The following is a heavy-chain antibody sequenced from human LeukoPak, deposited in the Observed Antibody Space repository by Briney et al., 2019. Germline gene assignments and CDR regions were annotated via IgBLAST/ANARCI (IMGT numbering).Heavy chain of an antibody. Sequence: GGSLRLSCAASGFNFTRFVMTWVRQVPGRGPEWVANVNRDGSETYYLDSVKGRFTISKDNAKNSLYLQMNSLRAEDTALYHCARNNGMDVWGQGTTVIVSS. CDR2: VNRDGSET. V-gene: IGHV3-7*03. J-gene: IGHJ6*02. CDR3: ARNNGMDV. CDR1: GFNFTRFV.